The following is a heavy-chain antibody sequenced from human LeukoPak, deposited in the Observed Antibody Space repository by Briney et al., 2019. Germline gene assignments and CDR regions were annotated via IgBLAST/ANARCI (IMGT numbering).Heavy chain of an antibody. CDR1: GFIFSSTW. CDR3: FADIPSAVYPFDC. J-gene: IGHJ4*02. V-gene: IGHV3-15*01. D-gene: IGHD5/OR15-5a*01. CDR2: LKRKSYGETT. Sequence: PGESLRLSRAASGFIFSSTWMSWVRHAPGKGLEGGGLLKRKSYGETTDYGARVQGRFTGPRDESKHTLYQQTDSLQNEDTAVYYCFADIPSAVYPFDCWGRGTLVTAS.